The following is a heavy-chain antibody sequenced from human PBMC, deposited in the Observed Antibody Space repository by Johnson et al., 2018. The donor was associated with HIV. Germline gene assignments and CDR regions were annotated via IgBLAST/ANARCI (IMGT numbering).Heavy chain of an antibody. J-gene: IGHJ3*02. CDR1: GFSLSRYA. CDR3: TKDIEKMSIVSIAYHVQDPQAVVGAFDI. V-gene: IGHV3-9*01. CDR2: ISWNTGAI. D-gene: IGHD2-21*01. Sequence: VQLVESGGGVVQPGRSPRLSCAASGFSLSRYAIDWVRQAPGQGLEWVSGISWNTGAIGYSDSVKGRFTISRDTAKHSLYLQMNSLRPEDTALYYCTKDIEKMSIVSIAYHVQDPQAVVGAFDIWGQGTMVTVSS.